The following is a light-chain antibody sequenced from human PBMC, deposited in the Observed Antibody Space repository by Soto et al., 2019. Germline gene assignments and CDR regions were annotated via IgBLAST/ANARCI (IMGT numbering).Light chain of an antibody. CDR1: QSVSDN. J-gene: IGKJ2*01. V-gene: IGKV3-15*01. CDR3: QQSNNWTYT. CDR2: GAS. Sequence: EIVMTQSPATLSVSPGERATLSCRASQSVSDNLAWYQQKPGQAPRLLIYGASTRATGIPARFSGSGSGTAFTLTISSLQSEDFAVYYCQQSNNWTYTFGQGTKLDIK.